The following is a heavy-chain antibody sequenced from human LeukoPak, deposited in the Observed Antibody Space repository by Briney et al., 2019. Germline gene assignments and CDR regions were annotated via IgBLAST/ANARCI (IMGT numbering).Heavy chain of an antibody. V-gene: IGHV4-59*01. D-gene: IGHD1-20*01. CDR2: IYYSGST. CDR3: AREAAVSASITGTKDASDI. J-gene: IGHJ3*02. CDR1: GGSISSYY. Sequence: SETLSLTCTVSGGSISSYYWSWIRQPPGKGLEWIGYIYYSGSTNYNPSLKSRVTISVDTSKNQFSLKLSSVTAADTAVYYCAREAAVSASITGTKDASDIWGQGTMVTVSS.